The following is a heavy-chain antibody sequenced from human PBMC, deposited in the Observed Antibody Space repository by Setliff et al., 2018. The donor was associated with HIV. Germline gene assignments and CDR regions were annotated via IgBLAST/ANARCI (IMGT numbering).Heavy chain of an antibody. D-gene: IGHD3-10*01. CDR2: IIPILGIA. CDR1: GATFSSYG. J-gene: IGHJ4*02. Sequence: GASVKVSCKASGATFSSYGISWVRQAPGQGLEWMGGIIPILGIANYAQKFQGRVTMTRDTSTSTVYMELSSLRSDDTAVYYCARDNIIWSKDYWGQGTLVTVSS. V-gene: IGHV1-69*10. CDR3: ARDNIIWSKDY.